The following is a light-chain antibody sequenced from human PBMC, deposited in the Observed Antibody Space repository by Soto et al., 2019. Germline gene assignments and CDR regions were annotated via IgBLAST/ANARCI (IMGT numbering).Light chain of an antibody. CDR3: SSYTTSSPAV. J-gene: IGLJ3*02. CDR1: SSDIGGYNW. Sequence: QSVLTQPASVSGSPGQSITISCTGSSSDIGGYNWVSWHQQQPGKAPKLMIYDVSNRPSGVSNRFSGSKSGNTASLTISGLQAEDEADYYCSSYTTSSPAVFGGGTKVTVL. V-gene: IGLV2-14*01. CDR2: DVS.